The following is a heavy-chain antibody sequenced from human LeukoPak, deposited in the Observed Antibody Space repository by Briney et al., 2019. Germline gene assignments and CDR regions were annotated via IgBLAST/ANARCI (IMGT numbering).Heavy chain of an antibody. CDR3: ARDQDYDSSGPSWFDP. CDR2: IIPIFGIA. J-gene: IGHJ5*02. D-gene: IGHD3-22*01. Sequence: GASVKVSCTASGGTFSSYAISWVRQAPGQGLEGMGRIIPIFGIANYAQKFQGRVTITADKSTSTAYMELSSLRSEDTAVYYCARDQDYDSSGPSWFDPWGQGTLVTVSS. V-gene: IGHV1-69*04. CDR1: GGTFSSYA.